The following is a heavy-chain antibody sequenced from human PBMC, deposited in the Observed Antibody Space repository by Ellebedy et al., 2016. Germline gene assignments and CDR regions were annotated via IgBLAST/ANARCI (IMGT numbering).Heavy chain of an antibody. J-gene: IGHJ5*02. Sequence: GGSLRLSCAASGFTVSSNYMSWVRQAPGKGLEWVSVIYSGGSTYYADSVKGRFTISRDNSKNTLYLQMNSLRAEDTAVYYCAKAPSGYDSSGYENWFDPGAREPWSPSPQ. CDR3: AKAPSGYDSSGYENWFDP. CDR2: IYSGGST. V-gene: IGHV3-53*01. CDR1: GFTVSSNY. D-gene: IGHD3-22*01.